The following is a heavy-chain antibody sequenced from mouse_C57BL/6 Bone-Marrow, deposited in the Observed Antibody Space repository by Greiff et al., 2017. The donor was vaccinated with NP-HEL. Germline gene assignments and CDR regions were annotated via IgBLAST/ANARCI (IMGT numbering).Heavy chain of an antibody. CDR3: EREPSSYVYDGDY. D-gene: IGHD2-2*01. CDR1: GYTFTSYW. Sequence: QVQLQQPGAELVKPGASVKLSCKASGYTFTSYWMHWVKQRPGRGLEWIGRIDPNSGGTKYNEKFKSKATLCVDKLSSTAYMQLSRLTSEESAVYYCEREPSSYVYDGDYWGQGTTLTVSS. V-gene: IGHV1-72*01. CDR2: IDPNSGGT. J-gene: IGHJ2*01.